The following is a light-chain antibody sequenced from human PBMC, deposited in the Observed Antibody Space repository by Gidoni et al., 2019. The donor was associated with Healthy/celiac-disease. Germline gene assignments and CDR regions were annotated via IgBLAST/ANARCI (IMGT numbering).Light chain of an antibody. Sequence: SASVGDRVTITCRASQGISSYLAWYQQKPGKAPKPLIYAASTLQGGVPSRFSGSGSGTEFTLTISSLQPEDFATYSCQQLSSSPLTFGPGTKVDIK. V-gene: IGKV1-9*01. CDR3: QQLSSSPLT. CDR2: AAS. CDR1: QGISSY. J-gene: IGKJ3*01.